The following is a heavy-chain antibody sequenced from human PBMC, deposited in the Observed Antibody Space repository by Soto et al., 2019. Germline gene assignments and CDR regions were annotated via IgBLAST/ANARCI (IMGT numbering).Heavy chain of an antibody. CDR3: ARAGTTYYSGWFDP. Sequence: PSETLSLTCTVSGGSISGYYWSWIRQSPGKGLEWIGCVFYSGTTNYNPSLRSRATMSVDTSKNQFSLNLNSVTAADSAVYYCARAGTTYYSGWFDPWGQGTLVTVSS. V-gene: IGHV4-59*01. D-gene: IGHD4-4*01. CDR2: VFYSGTT. J-gene: IGHJ5*02. CDR1: GGSISGYY.